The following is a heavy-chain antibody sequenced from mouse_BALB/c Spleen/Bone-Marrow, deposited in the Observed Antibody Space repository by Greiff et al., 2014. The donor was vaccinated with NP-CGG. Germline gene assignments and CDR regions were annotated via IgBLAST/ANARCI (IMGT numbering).Heavy chain of an antibody. Sequence: QVQLQQSGAELVRPGTSVKLSCKTSGYIFTSYWIHWVKQRSGRGLEWIARIYPGTGTTYYHEKFKGQATLTADKSYSTAYMQHIGLKSEDSTVYDSARDDNPSMGYWGQGTSVTVSA. V-gene: IGHV1S132*01. CDR1: GYIFTSYW. J-gene: IGHJ4*01. CDR3: ARDDNPSMGY. CDR2: IYPGTGTT. D-gene: IGHD1-3*01.